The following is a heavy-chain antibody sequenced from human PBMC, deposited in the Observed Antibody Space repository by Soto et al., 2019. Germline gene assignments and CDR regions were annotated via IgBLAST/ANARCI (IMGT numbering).Heavy chain of an antibody. D-gene: IGHD6-6*01. Sequence: QVQLVESGGGVVQPGRSLRLSCAASGFTFSSYAMHWVRQAPGKGLEWVAVISYDGSNKYYADSVKGRFTISRDNSKNTPYLQMNSLRAEDTAVYYCARAGDYSSFRRGPLGYWGQGTLVTVSS. CDR3: ARAGDYSSFRRGPLGY. J-gene: IGHJ4*02. V-gene: IGHV3-30-3*01. CDR2: ISYDGSNK. CDR1: GFTFSSYA.